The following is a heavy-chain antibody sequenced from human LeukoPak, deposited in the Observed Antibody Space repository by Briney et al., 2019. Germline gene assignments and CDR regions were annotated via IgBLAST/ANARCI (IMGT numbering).Heavy chain of an antibody. D-gene: IGHD2-15*01. CDR1: GGIFGSYA. CDR2: IIPVFAIA. Sequence: SVKVSCKASGGIFGSYAINWVRQAPGQGLEWMGGIIPVFAIANYAQKFQGRVTITADESTSTAYMELSSLRSEDTAVYYCARCGGGTTCPSYYYFYMDVWGKGTTVTISS. V-gene: IGHV1-69*13. CDR3: ARCGGGTTCPSYYYFYMDV. J-gene: IGHJ6*03.